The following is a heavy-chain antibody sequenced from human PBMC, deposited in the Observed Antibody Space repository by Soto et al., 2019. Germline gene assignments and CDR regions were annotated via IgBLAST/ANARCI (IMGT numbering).Heavy chain of an antibody. V-gene: IGHV4-34*01. CDR3: ARDKITGLFDY. CDR1: GGSFSGYC. Sequence: QVQLQQCGAGLLKPSETLSLTCAVYGGSFSGYCWTWIRQPPGTGLEWIGEINHSGSTNYNPSLKSRVTISVDTSKNQFSLKLTSVTAADTAVYYCARDKITGLFDYWGQGTLVTVSS. D-gene: IGHD2-8*02. J-gene: IGHJ4*02. CDR2: INHSGST.